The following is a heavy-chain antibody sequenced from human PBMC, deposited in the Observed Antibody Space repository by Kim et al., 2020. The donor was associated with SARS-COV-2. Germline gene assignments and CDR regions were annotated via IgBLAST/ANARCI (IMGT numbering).Heavy chain of an antibody. CDR1: GFTFSSYA. D-gene: IGHD3-22*01. CDR3: AKGFYYYDRLYGMDV. J-gene: IGHJ6*02. CDR2: ISGSGGST. V-gene: IGHV3-23*01. Sequence: GGSLRLSCAASGFTFSSYAMSWVRQAPGKGLEWVSAISGSGGSTYYADSVKGRFTISRDNSKNTLYLQMNSLRAEDTAVYYCAKGFYYYDRLYGMDVWGQGTTVTVSS.